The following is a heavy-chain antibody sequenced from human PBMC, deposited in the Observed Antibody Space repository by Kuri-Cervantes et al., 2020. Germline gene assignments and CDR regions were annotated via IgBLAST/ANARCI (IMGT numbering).Heavy chain of an antibody. CDR1: GFTFSSYD. Sequence: GESLKISCAASGFTFSSYDMHWVRQATGKGLEWVSSIGTAGDTYYPGPVKGRFTISRENAKNTLYLQMNSLRAEDTAVYYCARDQRGRYCSGGSCYYYYYGMDVWGQGTTVTVSS. V-gene: IGHV3-13*01. CDR3: ARDQRGRYCSGGSCYYYYYGMDV. D-gene: IGHD2-15*01. CDR2: IGTAGDT. J-gene: IGHJ6*02.